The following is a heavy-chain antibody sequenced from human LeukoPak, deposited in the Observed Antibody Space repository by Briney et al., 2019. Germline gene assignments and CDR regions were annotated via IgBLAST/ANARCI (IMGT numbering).Heavy chain of an antibody. D-gene: IGHD2-2*01. CDR2: ISSSSSLK. V-gene: IGHV3-21*06. J-gene: IGHJ4*02. CDR3: ARAVGYQLLYY. Sequence: PGGSLRLSCGGSGYPLSSYTVNWVRQAPGKRLEWVSSISSSSSLKQYADSAKGHFTISRDNAKNSLDLQMSGLRGEDTVVYYCARAVGYQLLYYGGQGTLVTVSS. CDR1: GYPLSSYT.